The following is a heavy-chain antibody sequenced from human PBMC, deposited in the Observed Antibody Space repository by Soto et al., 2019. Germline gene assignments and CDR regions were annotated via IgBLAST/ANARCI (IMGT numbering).Heavy chain of an antibody. CDR1: GGSVSSGSYY. J-gene: IGHJ4*02. CDR2: IYDSGST. Sequence: QVQLQESGPGLVKPSETLSLTCTVSGGSVSSGSYYWSWIRQPPGKVLEWIGYIYDSGSTNYNPSLKSRVTISVDTSKNQFSLKLSSVTAADTAVYYCARAYDSSGYYFPGYWGQGTLVTVSS. CDR3: ARAYDSSGYYFPGY. D-gene: IGHD3-22*01. V-gene: IGHV4-61*01.